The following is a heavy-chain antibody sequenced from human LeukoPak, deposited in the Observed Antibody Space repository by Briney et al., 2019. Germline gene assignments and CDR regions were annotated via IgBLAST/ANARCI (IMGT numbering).Heavy chain of an antibody. CDR2: INHSGST. J-gene: IGHJ5*02. V-gene: IGHV4-34*01. CDR1: GGSFSGYY. CDR3: ARWDHYYGSGSYYPGGWFDP. Sequence: PSETLSLTCAAYGGSFSGYYWSWIRQPPGKGLEWIGEINHSGSTNYNPSLKSRVTISVDTSKNQFSLKLSSVTAADTAVYYCARWDHYYGSGSYYPGGWFDPWGQGTLVTVSS. D-gene: IGHD3-10*01.